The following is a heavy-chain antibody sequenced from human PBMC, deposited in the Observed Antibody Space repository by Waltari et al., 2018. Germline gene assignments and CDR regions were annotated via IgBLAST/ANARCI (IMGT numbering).Heavy chain of an antibody. CDR3: ATTMIVVVITKPVDY. V-gene: IGHV3-23*01. CDR2: ISVSGGST. D-gene: IGHD3-22*01. CDR1: GFTFSSYA. Sequence: EVQLLESGGGLVQPGGSLRLSCAASGFTFSSYAMSWVRQAPGKGLEWVSAISVSGGSTYYADSVKGRFTISRDNSKNTLYLQMNSLRAEDTAVYYCATTMIVVVITKPVDYWGQGTLVTVSS. J-gene: IGHJ4*02.